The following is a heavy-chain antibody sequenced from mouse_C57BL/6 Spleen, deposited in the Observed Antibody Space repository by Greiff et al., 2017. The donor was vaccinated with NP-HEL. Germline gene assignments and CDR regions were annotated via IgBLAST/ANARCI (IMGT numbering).Heavy chain of an antibody. CDR1: GYAFTNYL. CDR2: INPGSGGT. CDR3: ARGGYYKAY. Sequence: QVQLKESGAELVRPGTSVKVSCKASGYAFTNYLIEWVKQRPGQGLEWIGVINPGSGGTNYNEKFKGKATLTADKSSSTAYMQLSSLTSEDSAVYFCARGGYYKAYWGQGTLVTVSA. J-gene: IGHJ3*01. D-gene: IGHD2-12*01. V-gene: IGHV1-54*01.